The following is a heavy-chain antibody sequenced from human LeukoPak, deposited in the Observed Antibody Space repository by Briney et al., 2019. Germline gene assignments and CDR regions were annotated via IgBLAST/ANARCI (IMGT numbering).Heavy chain of an antibody. V-gene: IGHV4-59*01. J-gene: IGHJ4*02. Sequence: PSETLSLTCAVYGGSFSTYYWSWIRQPLGKGLEWIGYIYYSGSTNYNPSLKSRVTISVDTSKNQFSLKLSSVTAADTAVYYCARGYSSGWYLNHFDYWGQGTLVTVSS. D-gene: IGHD6-19*01. CDR1: GGSFSTYY. CDR2: IYYSGST. CDR3: ARGYSSGWYLNHFDY.